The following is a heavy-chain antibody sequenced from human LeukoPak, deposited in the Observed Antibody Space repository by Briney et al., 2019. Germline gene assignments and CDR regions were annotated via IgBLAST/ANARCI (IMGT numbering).Heavy chain of an antibody. CDR3: ARALAFDSSGYSACPN. CDR2: ITSSGAYI. V-gene: IGHV3-21*01. CDR1: GFPFSSYT. D-gene: IGHD3-22*01. Sequence: PGGSLRLSCAGSGFPFSSYTMNWVRQAPGKGLEWVSSITSSGAYIYYSDSVKGRFTISRDNANNSLYLQMNSLGAEDTAVYYCARALAFDSSGYSACPNLGQGTLVTVSS. J-gene: IGHJ4*02.